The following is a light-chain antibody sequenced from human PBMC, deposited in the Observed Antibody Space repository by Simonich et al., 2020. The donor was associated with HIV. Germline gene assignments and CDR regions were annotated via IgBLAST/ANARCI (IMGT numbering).Light chain of an antibody. CDR2: DVS. CDR3: CSYAGSYTWV. CDR1: SSDGGRYNY. J-gene: IGLJ3*02. V-gene: IGLV2-11*01. Sequence: QSALTQPASVSGSPGQSITISCTGTSSDGGRYNYISWSPRYPGKAPKLIIYDVSERPSGVPDRFSGSKSANTASLTISGLQAEDEADYYCCSYAGSYTWVFGGGTRLTVL.